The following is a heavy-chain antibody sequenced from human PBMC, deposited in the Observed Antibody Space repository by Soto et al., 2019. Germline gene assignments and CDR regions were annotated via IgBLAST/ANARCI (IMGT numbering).Heavy chain of an antibody. CDR3: ARGGLTGVVVDY. CDR2: IYYSGST. Sequence: SETLSLTCTVSGGSISSYYWSWIRQPPGKGLEWIGYIYYSGSTNYNPSLKSRVTISVDTSKNQFSLKLSSVTAADTAVYYCARGGLTGVVVDYWGQGTLVTVSS. V-gene: IGHV4-59*01. CDR1: GGSISSYY. D-gene: IGHD7-27*01. J-gene: IGHJ4*02.